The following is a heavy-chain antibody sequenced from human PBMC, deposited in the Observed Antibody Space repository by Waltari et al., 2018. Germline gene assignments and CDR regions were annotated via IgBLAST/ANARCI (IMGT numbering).Heavy chain of an antibody. J-gene: IGHJ4*02. V-gene: IGHV3-23*01. Sequence: EAQLLESGGGLVQPGESLRLSCAASGFSLGRYALGWVRRAPGEGLEWISVITRSGDILFNADSVKGRFIISRDNSKKTLHLQMSSLSAEDTGMYYCAKDPPQGTSGWYYWGQGTLVTVSS. D-gene: IGHD6-19*01. CDR1: GFSLGRYA. CDR3: AKDPPQGTSGWYY. CDR2: ITRSGDIL.